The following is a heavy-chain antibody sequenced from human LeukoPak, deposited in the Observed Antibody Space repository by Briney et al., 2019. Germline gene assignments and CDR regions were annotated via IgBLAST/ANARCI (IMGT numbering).Heavy chain of an antibody. Sequence: GGSLRLSCAASGFTFSSYDMHWVRQTTGKGLEWVSGIGTAGATFYPGSVKGRFTISRENAKNPLYLQMNNLRAGDTAVYYCTRATAGFDYWGQGTLVTVSS. CDR2: IGTAGAT. CDR3: TRATAGFDY. V-gene: IGHV3-13*01. CDR1: GFTFSSYD. J-gene: IGHJ4*02.